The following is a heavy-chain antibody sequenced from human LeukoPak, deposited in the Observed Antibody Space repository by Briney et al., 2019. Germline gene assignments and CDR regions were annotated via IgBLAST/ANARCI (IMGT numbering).Heavy chain of an antibody. V-gene: IGHV3-23*01. CDR2: ISGSGGST. CDR1: GFTFNSYA. D-gene: IGHD3-22*01. J-gene: IGHJ1*01. CDR3: AKGITMIVVVTEYFQH. Sequence: GGSLRLSCAGSGFTFNSYAMSWVRQTPGKGLEWVSGISGSGGSTYYADSVTGRFTISRDNSKNTLYLQMDSLRAEGTAVYYCAKGITMIVVVTEYFQHWGQGTLVTVSS.